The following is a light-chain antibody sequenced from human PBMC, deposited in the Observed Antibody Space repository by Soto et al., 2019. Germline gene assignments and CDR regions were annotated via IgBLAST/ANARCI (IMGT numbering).Light chain of an antibody. CDR1: QSLVYSDGNTY. J-gene: IGKJ2*01. CDR2: QVS. Sequence: DTVMTQSPLSLPVTLGQPASISCRSSQSLVYSDGNTYLSWFHQRPGQSPRRLIYQVSKRDSGVPDRFSDSGSGTDFTLKISRVEAEDVGVYYCMESIHWPTFGQGTKLEIK. CDR3: MESIHWPT. V-gene: IGKV2-30*01.